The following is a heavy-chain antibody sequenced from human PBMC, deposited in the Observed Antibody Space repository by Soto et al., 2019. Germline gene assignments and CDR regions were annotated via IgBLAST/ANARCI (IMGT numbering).Heavy chain of an antibody. CDR2: IYSDGRT. Sequence: GGSLRRSCAASGFRVSSNYMTWVRQAPGKGLERVSIIYSDGRTNYADSVKGRFTISRDNSKNTVYLQMTSLSADDTAVYYCAREISAGFGEPWLDPWGQGTLVTVSS. V-gene: IGHV3-53*01. CDR1: GFRVSSNY. D-gene: IGHD3-10*01. CDR3: AREISAGFGEPWLDP. J-gene: IGHJ5*02.